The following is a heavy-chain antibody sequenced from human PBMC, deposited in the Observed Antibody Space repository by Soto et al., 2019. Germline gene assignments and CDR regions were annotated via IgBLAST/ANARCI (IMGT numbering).Heavy chain of an antibody. CDR1: GYTFTTYG. D-gene: IGHD3-10*01. V-gene: IGHV1-18*01. Sequence: APVKVSCKASGYTFTTYGISWVRQAPGQGLEWMGWISAYNGNTNYAQNLQGRVTMTTDTSTSTAYLELRSLRSDDTAVYYCARFYATGSYPYDYWGQAPLITAPQ. CDR2: ISAYNGNT. CDR3: ARFYATGSYPYDY. J-gene: IGHJ4*02.